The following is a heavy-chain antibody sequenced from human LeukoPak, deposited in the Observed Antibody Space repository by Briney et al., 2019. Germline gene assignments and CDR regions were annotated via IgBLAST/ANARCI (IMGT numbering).Heavy chain of an antibody. J-gene: IGHJ4*02. Sequence: GGSLRLSCAASGFTFSSYGMHWVRQAPGKALEWVAFIRYDGSNKYYADSVKGRFTISRDNSKNTLYLQMNSLRAEDTAVYYCAKDTGSGATLNPGSFDYWGQGTLVTVSS. V-gene: IGHV3-30*02. CDR1: GFTFSSYG. CDR2: IRYDGSNK. CDR3: AKDTGSGATLNPGSFDY. D-gene: IGHD1-26*01.